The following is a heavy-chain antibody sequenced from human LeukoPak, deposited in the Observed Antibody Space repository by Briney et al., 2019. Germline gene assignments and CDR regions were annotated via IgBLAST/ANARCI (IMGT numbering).Heavy chain of an antibody. CDR2: ISGSGGST. V-gene: IGHV3-23*01. Sequence: SGGSLRLSCAASGFTFSSYAMSWVRQAPGKGLEWVSAISGSGGSTYYADSVKGRFTISRDNSKNTLYLQMNSLRAEDTAVYYCAKAYRITMVRGVIGYFDYWGRGTLVTVSS. CDR1: GFTFSSYA. J-gene: IGHJ4*02. D-gene: IGHD3-10*01. CDR3: AKAYRITMVRGVIGYFDY.